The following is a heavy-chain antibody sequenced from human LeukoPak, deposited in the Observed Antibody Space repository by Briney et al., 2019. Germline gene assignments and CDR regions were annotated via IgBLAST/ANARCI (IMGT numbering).Heavy chain of an antibody. CDR2: IYHSGST. D-gene: IGHD2-21*01. Sequence: PPETLSLTCTVSGYSISSGYYWGWIRQPPGKGLEWIGSIYHSGSTYYNPSLKSRVTISVDTSKNQFSLKLSSVTAADTAVYYCARGDSSGVAFDIWGQGTMVTVSS. J-gene: IGHJ3*02. CDR3: ARGDSSGVAFDI. V-gene: IGHV4-38-2*02. CDR1: GYSISSGYY.